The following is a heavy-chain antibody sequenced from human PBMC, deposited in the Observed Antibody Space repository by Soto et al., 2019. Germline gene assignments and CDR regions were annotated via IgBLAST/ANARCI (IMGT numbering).Heavy chain of an antibody. D-gene: IGHD2-15*01. V-gene: IGHV1-18*01. CDR1: GYTFTSYG. J-gene: IGHJ6*02. CDR3: ARDVRYCSGGSCYSYGYYYGMDV. Sequence: ASVKVSCKASGYTFTSYGISGVRQAPGQGLEWMGWISAYNGNTNYAQKLQGRVTMTTDTSTSTAYMELRSLRSDDTAVYYCARDVRYCSGGSCYSYGYYYGMDVWGQGTTVTVSS. CDR2: ISAYNGNT.